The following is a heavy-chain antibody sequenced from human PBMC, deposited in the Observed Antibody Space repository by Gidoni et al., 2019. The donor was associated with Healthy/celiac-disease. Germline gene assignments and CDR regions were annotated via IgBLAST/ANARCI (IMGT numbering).Heavy chain of an antibody. D-gene: IGHD2-15*01. J-gene: IGHJ4*02. CDR2: INHSGST. CDR1: GGSFSGYY. CDR3: ARGRGVQCSGGSCYGLDY. V-gene: IGHV4-34*01. Sequence: QVQLQQWGAGLLKPSETLSLTCAVYGGSFSGYYWSWIRQPPGKGLEWIGEINHSGSTNYNPSLKSRVTISVDTSKNQFSLKLSSVSAADTAVYYCARGRGVQCSGGSCYGLDYWGQGTLVTVSS.